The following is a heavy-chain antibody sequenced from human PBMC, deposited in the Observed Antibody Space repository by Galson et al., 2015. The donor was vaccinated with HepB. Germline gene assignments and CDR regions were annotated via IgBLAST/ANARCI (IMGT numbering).Heavy chain of an antibody. J-gene: IGHJ4*02. D-gene: IGHD3/OR15-3a*01. CDR3: AREWTGKEY. V-gene: IGHV3-30-3*01. Sequence: SLLLSLPPSGPAFPSSPMHWVLPSPPTSLESVPVISYDGSNKYYADSVKGRFTISRDNSKSTLFLQMNSLRAEDTALYYCAREWTGKEYWGQGTLVTVSS. CDR1: GPAFPSSP. CDR2: ISYDGSNK.